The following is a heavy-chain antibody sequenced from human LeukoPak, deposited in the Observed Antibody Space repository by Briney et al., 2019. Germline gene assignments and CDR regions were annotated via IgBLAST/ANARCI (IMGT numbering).Heavy chain of an antibody. D-gene: IGHD3-3*01. V-gene: IGHV1-2*02. Sequence: AASVKVSCKASGYTFTGYYMHWVRQAPGQGLEWMGWINPNSGGTNYAQKFQGRVTMTRDTSISTAYMELSRLRSDDTAVYYCTRPLRILEWLPATTDAFDIWGQGTMVTVSS. CDR1: GYTFTGYY. CDR3: TRPLRILEWLPATTDAFDI. J-gene: IGHJ3*02. CDR2: INPNSGGT.